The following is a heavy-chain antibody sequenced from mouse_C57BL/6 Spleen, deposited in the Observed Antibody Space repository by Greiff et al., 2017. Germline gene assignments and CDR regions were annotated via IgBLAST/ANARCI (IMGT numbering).Heavy chain of an antibody. D-gene: IGHD1-1*01. CDR3: ARLRDYGSSYGGLFDY. CDR2: IDPSDSYT. Sequence: QVQLQQPGAELVRPGTSVKLSCKASGYTFTSYWMHWVKQRPGQGLEWIGVIDPSDSYTNYNQKFKGKATLTVDTSSSTAYMQLSSLTSEDSAVYYCARLRDYGSSYGGLFDYWGQGTTLTVSS. J-gene: IGHJ2*01. V-gene: IGHV1-59*01. CDR1: GYTFTSYW.